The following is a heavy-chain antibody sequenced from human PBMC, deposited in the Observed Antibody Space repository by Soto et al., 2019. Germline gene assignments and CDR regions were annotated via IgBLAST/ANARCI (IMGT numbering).Heavy chain of an antibody. CDR1: GFTFSSYA. CDR2: ISGSGGST. CDR3: AKSWSITIFGVVPPPYY. D-gene: IGHD3-3*01. J-gene: IGHJ4*02. V-gene: IGHV3-23*01. Sequence: GGSLRLSCAASGFTFSSYAMSWVRQAPGKGLEWVSAISGSGGSTYYADSVKGRFTISRDNSKNTLYLQMNSLRAEDTAVYYCAKSWSITIFGVVPPPYYWGQGTLVTVSS.